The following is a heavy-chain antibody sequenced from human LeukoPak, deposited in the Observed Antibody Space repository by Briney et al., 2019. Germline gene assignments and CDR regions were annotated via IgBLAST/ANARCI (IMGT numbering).Heavy chain of an antibody. V-gene: IGHV3-48*03. CDR1: GFTFSSYE. D-gene: IGHD6-19*01. CDR3: ARDRIAVAGAFDI. Sequence: GGSLRLSCAASGFTFSSYEMNWVSQAPGKGLEWVSYISSSGTTIYYADSVKGRFTVSRDNTKKSLYLRMNSLRAEDTAIYYCARDRIAVAGAFDIWGQGTMVTVSS. J-gene: IGHJ3*02. CDR2: ISSSGTTI.